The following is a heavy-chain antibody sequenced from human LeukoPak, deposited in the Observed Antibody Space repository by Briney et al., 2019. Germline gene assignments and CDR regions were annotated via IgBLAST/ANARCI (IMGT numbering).Heavy chain of an antibody. V-gene: IGHV4-39*07. Sequence: SETLSLTCTVSGGSISISSYYWGWIRQPPGKGLEWIGSIYYSGSTYYNPSLKSRVTISVDTSKNQFSLKLSSVTAADTAVYYGASVPAALSPLPDYWGQGTLVTVSS. CDR3: ASVPAALSPLPDY. J-gene: IGHJ4*02. D-gene: IGHD2-2*01. CDR1: GGSISISSYY. CDR2: IYYSGST.